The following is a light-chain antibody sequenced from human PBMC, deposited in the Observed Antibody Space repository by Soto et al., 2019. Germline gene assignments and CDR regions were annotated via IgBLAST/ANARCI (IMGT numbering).Light chain of an antibody. J-gene: IGKJ2*02. Sequence: EIVMTQSPATLSVSPGERATLSCRASQSVRSNLAWYQQKPGQTPRLLIYGASTRATGIPARFSGSGSGTELTFTISSMQSEDFAVYNCHQYNYWPPACTFGEGTKLEIK. CDR1: QSVRSN. CDR2: GAS. V-gene: IGKV3-15*01. CDR3: HQYNYWPPACT.